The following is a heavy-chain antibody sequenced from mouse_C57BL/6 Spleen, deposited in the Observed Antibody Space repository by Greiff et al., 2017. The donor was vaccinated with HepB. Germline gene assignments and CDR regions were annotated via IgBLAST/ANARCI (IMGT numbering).Heavy chain of an antibody. J-gene: IGHJ1*03. V-gene: IGHV5-16*01. D-gene: IGHD1-1*01. CDR2: INYDGSST. Sequence: EVQLQESEGGLVQPGSSMKLSCTASGFTFSDYYMAWVRQVPEKGLEWVANINYDGSSTYYLDSLKSRFIISRDNAKDILYLQMSSLKSEDTATYYCAIYGSSYDWYFDVWGTGTTVTVSS. CDR3: AIYGSSYDWYFDV. CDR1: GFTFSDYY.